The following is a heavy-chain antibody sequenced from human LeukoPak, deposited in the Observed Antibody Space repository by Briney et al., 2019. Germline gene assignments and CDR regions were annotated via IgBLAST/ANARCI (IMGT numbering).Heavy chain of an antibody. CDR1: GGSISSYY. V-gene: IGHV4-59*08. J-gene: IGHJ5*02. CDR3: ARVIAAAGPGWFDP. D-gene: IGHD6-13*01. CDR2: IYYSGST. Sequence: SETLSLTCTVSGGSISSYYWSWIRQPPGKGLERIGYIYYSGSTNYNPSLKSRVTISVDTSKNQFSLKLSSVTAADTAVYYCARVIAAAGPGWFDPWGQGTLVTVSS.